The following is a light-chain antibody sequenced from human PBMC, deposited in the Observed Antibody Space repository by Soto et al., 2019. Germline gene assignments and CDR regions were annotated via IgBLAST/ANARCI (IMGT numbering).Light chain of an antibody. Sequence: QSVLTHPPSPSGTPGQRVTISRSGSSSNIGSNTVNWYQQLPGTAPKLLIYSNNQRPSGVPDRFSGSKSGTSASLAISGLQSEDEADYYCAAWDDSLNGYYVFGTGTKVTVL. CDR3: AAWDDSLNGYYV. CDR2: SNN. V-gene: IGLV1-44*01. CDR1: SSNIGSNT. J-gene: IGLJ1*01.